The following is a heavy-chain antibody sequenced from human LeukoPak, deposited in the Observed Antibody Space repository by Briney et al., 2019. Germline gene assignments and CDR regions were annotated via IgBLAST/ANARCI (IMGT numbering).Heavy chain of an antibody. D-gene: IGHD4-17*01. CDR2: IIPIFGTA. J-gene: IGHJ4*02. V-gene: IGHV1-69*06. CDR3: AKAGQRITVTYFDY. CDR1: GGTFSSYA. Sequence: ASVKVSCKASGGTFSSYAISWVRQAPGQGLEWMGGIIPIFGTANYAQKFQGRVTITADKSTSTAYMELSSLRAEDTAVYYCAKAGQRITVTYFDYWGQGTLVTVSS.